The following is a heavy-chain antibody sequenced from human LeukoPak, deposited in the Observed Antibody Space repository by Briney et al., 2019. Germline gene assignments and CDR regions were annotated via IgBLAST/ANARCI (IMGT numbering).Heavy chain of an antibody. Sequence: ASVKVSCKASGGTFSSYAISWVRQAPGQGLEWMGGIIPIFGTANYAQKFQGRVTITTDESTSTAYMELSSLRSEDTAVYYCARAGYPSRSRYYFDYWGQGTLVTVSS. D-gene: IGHD3-9*01. CDR3: ARAGYPSRSRYYFDY. CDR2: IIPIFGTA. J-gene: IGHJ4*02. CDR1: GGTFSSYA. V-gene: IGHV1-69*05.